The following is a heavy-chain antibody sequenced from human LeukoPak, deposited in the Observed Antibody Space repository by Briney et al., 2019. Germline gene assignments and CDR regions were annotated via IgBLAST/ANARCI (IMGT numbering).Heavy chain of an antibody. Sequence: SETLSLTRAVYGGSFSGYYWSWIRQPPGKGLEWIGEINHSGSTNYNPSLKSRVTISVDTSKNQFSLKLSSVTAADTAVYYCARGRVMVNAFDIWGQGTMVTVSS. CDR1: GGSFSGYY. CDR3: ARGRVMVNAFDI. D-gene: IGHD2-8*01. V-gene: IGHV4-34*01. J-gene: IGHJ3*02. CDR2: INHSGST.